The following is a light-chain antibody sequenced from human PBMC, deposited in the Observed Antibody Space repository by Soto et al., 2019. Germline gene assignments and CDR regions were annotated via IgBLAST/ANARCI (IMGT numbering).Light chain of an antibody. CDR3: GTWDSSLSAVV. CDR2: DNN. Sequence: QSVFTQPPSVSAASGQKVTISCSGSSSNIGNNYVSWYQQLPGTAPKLLIYDNNKRPSVIPDRFSGSKSGTSATLGITGLQTGDEADYYCGTWDSSLSAVVFGGGTKVTVL. CDR1: SSNIGNNY. V-gene: IGLV1-51*01. J-gene: IGLJ2*01.